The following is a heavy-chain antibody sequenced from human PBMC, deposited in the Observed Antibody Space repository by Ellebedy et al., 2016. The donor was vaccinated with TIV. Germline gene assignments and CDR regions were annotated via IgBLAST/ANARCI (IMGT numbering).Heavy chain of an antibody. CDR2: IRFDGGNK. J-gene: IGHJ6*02. V-gene: IGHV3-30*02. CDR3: AKDLTGYLDPNYYGMDV. D-gene: IGHD3-9*01. Sequence: GESLKISCAASGFTFRTYGMHWVRQAPGKGLEWVAFIRFDGGNKYYADSVKGRFTISRDNSKNTLFLQMNSLRAEDTAVYYCAKDLTGYLDPNYYGMDVWGQGTTVNVPS. CDR1: GFTFRTYG.